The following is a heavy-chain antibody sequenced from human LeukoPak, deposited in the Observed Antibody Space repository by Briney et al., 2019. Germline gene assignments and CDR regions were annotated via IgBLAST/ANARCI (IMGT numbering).Heavy chain of an antibody. CDR1: GYTFNRNA. J-gene: IGHJ4*02. CDR2: INTNTGNP. V-gene: IGHV7-4-1*02. CDR3: ATFFYDYVWGSYRGGGY. Sequence: ASVKVSCKASGYTFNRNAINWVRQAPGQGLEWMGWINTNTGNPTYAQGFTGRFVFSLDTSVSTAYLQISSLKAEDTAVYYCATFFYDYVWGSYRGGGYWGQGTLVTVSS. D-gene: IGHD3-16*01.